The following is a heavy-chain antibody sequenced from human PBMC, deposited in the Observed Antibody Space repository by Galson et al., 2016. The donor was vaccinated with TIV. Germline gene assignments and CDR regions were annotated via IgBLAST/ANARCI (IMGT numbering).Heavy chain of an antibody. V-gene: IGHV1-69*05. CDR2: IIGVFAAV. J-gene: IGHJ6*02. CDR1: GGPFRSYA. D-gene: IGHD3-10*01. Sequence: VSCKGSGGPFRSYAISWVRQAPGQGLEWMGGIIGVFAAVTYAQKVQGRLTMTTDSSTSTAYMELRSLKSDDTAVYYCARSLVQGVVSQYHGMTSGAKGPRSPSP. CDR3: ARSLVQGVVSQYHGMTS.